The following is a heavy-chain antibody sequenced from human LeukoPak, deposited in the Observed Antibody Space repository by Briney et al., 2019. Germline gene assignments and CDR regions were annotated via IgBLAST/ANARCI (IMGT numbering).Heavy chain of an antibody. CDR3: ARETYYYGSGSYYNAGPYYYYMDV. D-gene: IGHD3-10*01. J-gene: IGHJ6*03. V-gene: IGHV1-69*06. CDR1: GGTFSSYA. Sequence: SVKVSCKASGGTFSSYAISWVRQAPGQGLEWMGGIIPIFGTANYAQKFQGRVTITADKSTSTAYMELSSLRSEDTAVYYCARETYYYGSGSYYNAGPYYYYMDVWGKGTTVTVSS. CDR2: IIPIFGTA.